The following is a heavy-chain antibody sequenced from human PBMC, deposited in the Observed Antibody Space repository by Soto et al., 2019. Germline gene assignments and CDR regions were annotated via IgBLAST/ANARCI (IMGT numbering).Heavy chain of an antibody. J-gene: IGHJ4*01. CDR3: ARGASDFWGAYPEIHFFDY. Sequence: PGGSLRLSCAASGFTFSSHAMSWVRQAPGKGLEWVSGVSGSGDSKSYADSVKGRFTISRDNFKNTLYLQMNNLRADDTAVYYCARGASDFWGAYPEIHFFDYWGHGTLVTVSS. CDR2: VSGSGDSK. CDR1: GFTFSSHA. D-gene: IGHD3-3*01. V-gene: IGHV3-23*01.